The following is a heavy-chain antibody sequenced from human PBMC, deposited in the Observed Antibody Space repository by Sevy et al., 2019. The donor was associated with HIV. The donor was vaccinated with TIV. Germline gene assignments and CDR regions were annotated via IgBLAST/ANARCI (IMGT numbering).Heavy chain of an antibody. D-gene: IGHD3-10*02. CDR2: IRTKAYGGKT. Sequence: GESLKISCTASGFTFGDYAMNWFRQAPGKGLEWVGFIRTKAYGGKTEYAASVKGRFTISRADSKSIAYLQMNSLKTEDTAVYYCTRGRYTYVPFDYWGQGTLVTVSS. CDR3: TRGRYTYVPFDY. V-gene: IGHV3-49*03. J-gene: IGHJ4*02. CDR1: GFTFGDYA.